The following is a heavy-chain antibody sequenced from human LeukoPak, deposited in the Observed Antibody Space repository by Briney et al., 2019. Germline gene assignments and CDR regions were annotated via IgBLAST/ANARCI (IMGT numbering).Heavy chain of an antibody. Sequence: SETLSLTCTVSGGSISSYYWSWIRQPPGKGLEWIGYIYNSGSTKYNPSLKSRLPISVDTSTHHFSLKLSSVPAADTAVYYCARHKEAVWTYYDFWSGYYRGVLFDSWGQGTLVTVSS. J-gene: IGHJ5*01. CDR1: GGSISSYY. D-gene: IGHD3-3*01. V-gene: IGHV4-59*08. CDR3: ARHKEAVWTYYDFWSGYYRGVLFDS. CDR2: IYNSGST.